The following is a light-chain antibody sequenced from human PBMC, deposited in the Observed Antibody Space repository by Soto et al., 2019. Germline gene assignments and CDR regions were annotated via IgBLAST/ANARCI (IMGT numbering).Light chain of an antibody. Sequence: QSVLTQPASVSGSPGQSITISCTGTNSDVGSSNSASWYQHHPGKAPKLIIYDVNSRPSGVSNRFSGSKSGNTASLTISGLQVEDEADYYCNSYTNNSPNCVFGTGTKVTVL. V-gene: IGLV2-14*03. CDR1: NSDVGSSNS. J-gene: IGLJ1*01. CDR3: NSYTNNSPNCV. CDR2: DVN.